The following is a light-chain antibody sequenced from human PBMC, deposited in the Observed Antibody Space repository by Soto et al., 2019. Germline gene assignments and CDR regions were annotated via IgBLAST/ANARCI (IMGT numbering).Light chain of an antibody. J-gene: IGLJ2*01. CDR3: SAYPHSYTVI. V-gene: IGLV2-14*03. CDR1: SSDVAAYNF. CDR2: EVI. Sequence: QSALTQPASVSGSPGQSITISCTGTSSDVAAYNFVSWYQQHPGEVPNLMIYEVIKRPSGISDRFSGSKSGNTASLTISGLQAEDEADYYCSAYPHSYTVIFGGGTKLTVL.